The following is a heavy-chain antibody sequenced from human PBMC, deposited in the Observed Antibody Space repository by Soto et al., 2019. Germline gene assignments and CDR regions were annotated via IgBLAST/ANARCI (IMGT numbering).Heavy chain of an antibody. Sequence: QVQLVQSGAEVKKPGASVKVSCKASGYTFTSYGISWVRQAPGQGLEWMGWISAYNGNTNYAQKLQGRVTMTTDTSERPAYMELRTLRYDDTAVYYCSTVCHPTPRPSYYDFGSGSYRYYYYCMDVCGQGTTVTVAS. CDR1: GYTFTSYG. V-gene: IGHV1-18*04. J-gene: IGHJ6*02. D-gene: IGHD3-3*01. CDR3: STVCHPTPRPSYYDFGSGSYRYYYYCMDV. CDR2: ISAYNGNT.